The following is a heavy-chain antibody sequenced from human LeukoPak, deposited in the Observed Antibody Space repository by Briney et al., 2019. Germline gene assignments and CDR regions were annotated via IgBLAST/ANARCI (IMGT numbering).Heavy chain of an antibody. CDR3: ARHKIAPTGWFDP. CDR2: IYTSGST. Sequence: TSETLSLTCTVSGGSISSYYWSWIRQPAGKGLEWIGRIYTSGSTNYNRSLKSRVTISVDTSNNQFSLKLSFVTAADTAVYYCARHKIAPTGWFDPWGQGTLVTVSS. D-gene: IGHD6-13*01. CDR1: GGSISSYY. V-gene: IGHV4-4*07. J-gene: IGHJ5*02.